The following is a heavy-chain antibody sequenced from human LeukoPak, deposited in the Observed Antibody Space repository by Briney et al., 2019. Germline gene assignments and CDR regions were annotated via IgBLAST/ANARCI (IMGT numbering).Heavy chain of an antibody. CDR2: IYYSGST. D-gene: IGHD3-3*01. V-gene: IGHV4-39*01. Sequence: PSETLSLTCTVSGGSISSSSYYWGWIRQPPGKGLEWIGSIYYSGSTYYNPSLKSRVTISVDTSKNQFSLKLSSVTAADTVVYYCARHKGNDFWSGYTYYYYYMDVWGKGTTVTVSS. CDR1: GGSISSSSYY. J-gene: IGHJ6*03. CDR3: ARHKGNDFWSGYTYYYYYMDV.